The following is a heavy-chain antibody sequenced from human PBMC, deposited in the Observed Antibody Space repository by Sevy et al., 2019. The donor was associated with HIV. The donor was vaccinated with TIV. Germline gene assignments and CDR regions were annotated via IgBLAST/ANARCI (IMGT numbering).Heavy chain of an antibody. Sequence: SETLSLTCTVSGGSISSSSYYWGWIRQPPGKGLEWIGSIYYSGSTYYHPSLKSRVTISVDTSKNQFSLKLSSVTAADTAVYYCASLTYYDILTGYLKSHPDAFDIWGQGTMVTVSS. J-gene: IGHJ3*02. D-gene: IGHD3-9*01. CDR2: IYYSGST. CDR1: GGSISSSSYY. V-gene: IGHV4-39*01. CDR3: ASLTYYDILTGYLKSHPDAFDI.